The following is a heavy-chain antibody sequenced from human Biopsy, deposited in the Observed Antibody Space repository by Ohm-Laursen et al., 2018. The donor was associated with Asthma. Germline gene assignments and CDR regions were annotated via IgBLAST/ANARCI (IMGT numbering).Heavy chain of an antibody. J-gene: IGHJ4*02. Sequence: TLSLTCTVSGDSITSGGCCWNWIRQHPGKGLEWIGYIHHSGTSYFNPSLKSRVPFSRDTSKNQFPLRLSSVTAADTAMYYCARIPRRSGSYFVDYWGQGTLVTVSS. CDR1: GDSITSGGCC. V-gene: IGHV4-31*03. D-gene: IGHD3-22*01. CDR3: ARIPRRSGSYFVDY. CDR2: IHHSGTS.